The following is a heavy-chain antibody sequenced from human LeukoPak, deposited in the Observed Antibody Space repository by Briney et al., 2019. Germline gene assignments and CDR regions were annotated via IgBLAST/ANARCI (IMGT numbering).Heavy chain of an antibody. CDR1: GGSISSAENY. Sequence: SETLSLTCTVSGGSISSAENYWSWIRQPPGKGLEWIGYIYHGGTTDCNPSLKSRITISVDMSKNQFSLKLSSVTAADTAVYYCARDRVYYYDSSGYYSLTGYYYGMDVWGQGTTVTVSS. D-gene: IGHD3-22*01. V-gene: IGHV4-30-4*01. CDR2: IYHGGTT. CDR3: ARDRVYYYDSSGYYSLTGYYYGMDV. J-gene: IGHJ6*02.